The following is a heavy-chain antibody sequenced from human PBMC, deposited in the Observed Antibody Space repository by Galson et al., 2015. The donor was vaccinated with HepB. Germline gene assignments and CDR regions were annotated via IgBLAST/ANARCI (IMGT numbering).Heavy chain of an antibody. CDR1: GFTFSTYN. CDR3: TRGDGGNYVSFSTY. D-gene: IGHD4-23*01. Sequence: SLRLSCAASGFTFSTYNMNWVRQAPGKGLEWVSYITSTNSTRYYADSVKGRFTISRDNAKSIAYLQMNSLKIEDTAMYYCTRGDGGNYVSFSTYWGQGTLVTVSS. V-gene: IGHV3-48*01. CDR2: ITSTNSTR. J-gene: IGHJ4*02.